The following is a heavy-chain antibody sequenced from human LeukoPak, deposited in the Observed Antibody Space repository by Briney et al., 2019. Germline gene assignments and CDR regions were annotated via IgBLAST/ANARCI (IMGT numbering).Heavy chain of an antibody. CDR3: ARESITGDRDFDY. D-gene: IGHD7-27*01. J-gene: IGHJ4*02. CDR1: GFSFSSYS. Sequence: GGSLRLSCAASGFSFSSYSMNWVRQAPGRGLEWISYNSSGSRTIFYADSVKGRFTISRDNAKNSLYLLMNNLRADDTAVYYCARESITGDRDFDYWGQGTLITVSS. V-gene: IGHV3-48*01. CDR2: NSSGSRTI.